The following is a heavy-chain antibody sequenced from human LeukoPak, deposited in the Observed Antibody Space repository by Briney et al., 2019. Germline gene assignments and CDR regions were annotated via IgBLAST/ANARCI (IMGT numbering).Heavy chain of an antibody. CDR3: ARRPRGRDGYKY. CDR1: GGSFSGYY. V-gene: IGHV4-34*01. D-gene: IGHD5-24*01. CDR2: INHSGST. J-gene: IGHJ4*02. Sequence: PSETLSLTCAVYGGSFSGYYWSWIRQPPGKGLEWIGEINHSGSTNYNPSLKSRVTISVDTSKNQFSLKLSSVTAADTAVYYCARRPRGRDGYKYWGQGTLVTVSS.